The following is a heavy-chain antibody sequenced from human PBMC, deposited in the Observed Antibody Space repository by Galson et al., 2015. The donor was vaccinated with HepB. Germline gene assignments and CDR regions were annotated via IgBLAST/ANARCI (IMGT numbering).Heavy chain of an antibody. CDR1: GFTFSNVW. J-gene: IGHJ5*02. Sequence: SLRLSCAASGFTFSNVWMSWVRQAPGKGLEWVSYISSSRSTIYYADSVKGRFTISRDNAKNSLYLQMSSLRAEDTAMYYCARDYFWSGYYWGWFDPWGQGTLVTVSS. D-gene: IGHD3-3*01. CDR2: ISSSRSTI. CDR3: ARDYFWSGYYWGWFDP. V-gene: IGHV3-11*01.